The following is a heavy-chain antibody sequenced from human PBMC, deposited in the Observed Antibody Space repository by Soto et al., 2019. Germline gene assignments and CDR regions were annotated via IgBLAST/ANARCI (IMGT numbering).Heavy chain of an antibody. CDR3: AKSGGYSGYAYYGMDV. CDR1: GFTFSSYA. V-gene: IGHV3-23*01. D-gene: IGHD5-12*01. J-gene: IGHJ6*02. CDR2: ISGSGGST. Sequence: PGGSLRVSCAASGFTFSSYAMSWVRQAPGKGLEWVSAISGSGGSTYYADSVKGRFTISRDNSKNTLYLQMNSLRAEDTAVYYCAKSGGYSGYAYYGMDVWGQGTTVTVSS.